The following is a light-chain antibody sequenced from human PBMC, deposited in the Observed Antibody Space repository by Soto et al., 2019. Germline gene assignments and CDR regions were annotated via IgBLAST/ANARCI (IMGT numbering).Light chain of an antibody. CDR3: QSYDSSLSGVV. Sequence: QSVLTQPPSVSGAPGQRVTISCTGNSSNIGAGYDVHWYQQLPGTAPKLLIYADSNRPSGVPDRFSASKSGNSASLAITGLQPDDEADYYCQSYDSSLSGVVFGGGTKLTVL. J-gene: IGLJ2*01. V-gene: IGLV1-40*01. CDR1: SSNIGAGYD. CDR2: ADS.